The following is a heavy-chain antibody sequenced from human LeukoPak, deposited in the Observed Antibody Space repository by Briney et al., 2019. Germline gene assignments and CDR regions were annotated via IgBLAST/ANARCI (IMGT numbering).Heavy chain of an antibody. CDR3: ARDMRAAYGSETYSYYFDY. J-gene: IGHJ4*02. Sequence: GGSLRLSCAASGFTFSSYSMNWVRQAPGKGLEWVSSISSISSFINYADSVKGRFTISRDNAKNSLYLEMNSLRAEDTAVYYYARDMRAAYGSETYSYYFDYWGQGTLVTVSS. D-gene: IGHD3-10*01. CDR1: GFTFSSYS. CDR2: ISSISSFI. V-gene: IGHV3-21*01.